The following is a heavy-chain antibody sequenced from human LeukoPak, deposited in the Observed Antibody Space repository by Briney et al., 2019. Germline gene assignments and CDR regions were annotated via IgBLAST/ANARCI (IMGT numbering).Heavy chain of an antibody. CDR1: GFDFSSHG. CDR2: INFNGGRT. V-gene: IGHV3-23*01. CDR3: AKGGRGSWAGNTGD. Sequence: GGSLRLPCAASGFDFSSHGMNWVRQAPGKGLEWVSTINFNGGRTYYADSVKGRFSVSRDNSKNTLYLQMSSLRVEDTAVYYCAKGGRGSWAGNTGDWGQGTLVSVSS. J-gene: IGHJ4*02. D-gene: IGHD3-10*01.